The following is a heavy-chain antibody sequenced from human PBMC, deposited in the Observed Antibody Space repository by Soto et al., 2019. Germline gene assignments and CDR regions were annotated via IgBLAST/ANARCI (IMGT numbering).Heavy chain of an antibody. CDR1: GFTFTSSA. Sequence: ASVKVSCKASGFTFTSSAVQWVRQARGQRLEWIGWIVVGSGNTNYAQKFQERVTITRDMSTSTAYMELSSLRSEDTAVYYCAADPLYYYDSSGPYAFDIWGQGTMVTVSS. J-gene: IGHJ3*02. CDR2: IVVGSGNT. CDR3: AADPLYYYDSSGPYAFDI. D-gene: IGHD3-22*01. V-gene: IGHV1-58*01.